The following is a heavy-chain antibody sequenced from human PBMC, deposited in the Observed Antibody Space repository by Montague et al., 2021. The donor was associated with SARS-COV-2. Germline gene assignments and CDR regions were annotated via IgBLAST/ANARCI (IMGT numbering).Heavy chain of an antibody. CDR1: GGSISPYY. V-gene: IGHV4-59*12. CDR2: TSYSGST. D-gene: IGHD3-3*01. CDR3: ARWGEYYDSPYYYYAMDV. Sequence: SETLSLTCTVSGGSISPYYWSWIRQSPGKGLECIGYTSYSGSTDYNPPLKSRVTISTDTSKNQLSLKLSSVTAADTAVYYCARWGEYYDSPYYYYAMDVWGQGTTVTVSS. J-gene: IGHJ6*02.